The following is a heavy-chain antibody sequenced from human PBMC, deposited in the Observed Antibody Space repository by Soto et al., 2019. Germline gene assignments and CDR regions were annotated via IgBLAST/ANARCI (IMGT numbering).Heavy chain of an antibody. CDR1: GKTLSEVS. CDR3: ARGSGSYSEFDY. D-gene: IGHD1-26*01. CDR2: FEPEDGEI. Sequence: ASVKVSCKVYGKTLSEVSIHWVRQAPGIGLEWMGGFEPEDGEIVYAKIFEGRVTMTEETSTDTAYMEVRSLRSEETAVYYCARGSGSYSEFDYWGQGTLVTV. J-gene: IGHJ4*02. V-gene: IGHV1-24*01.